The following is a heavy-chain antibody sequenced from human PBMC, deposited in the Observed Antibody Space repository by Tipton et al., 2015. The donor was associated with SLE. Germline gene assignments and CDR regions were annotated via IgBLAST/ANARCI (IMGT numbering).Heavy chain of an antibody. V-gene: IGHV3-21*01. D-gene: IGHD3-22*01. CDR1: GFTFSSYS. CDR2: ISATNGRI. CDR3: ARHIYDTSGGPFDN. J-gene: IGHJ4*02. Sequence: SLRLSCAASGFTFSSYSMNWVRQAPGKGLEWVSFISATNGRIYYADSVKGRFTISRDNAKNSLYLQMNSLRAEDTAVYYCARHIYDTSGGPFDNWGQGTLVTVSS.